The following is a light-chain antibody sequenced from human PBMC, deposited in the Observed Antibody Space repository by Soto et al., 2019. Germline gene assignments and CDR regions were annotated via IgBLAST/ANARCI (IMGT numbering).Light chain of an antibody. J-gene: IGLJ1*01. CDR2: EVS. V-gene: IGLV2-8*01. Sequence: SVLTQPPSASASPGQSVTISCTGTSSDVGGYNYVSWYQHHPGKAPKLMIFEVSKRPSGVPDRFSGSKSGNTASLTVSGLQAEDEADYFCCSYAGSNNRVFGTGTKVTVL. CDR1: SSDVGGYNY. CDR3: CSYAGSNNRV.